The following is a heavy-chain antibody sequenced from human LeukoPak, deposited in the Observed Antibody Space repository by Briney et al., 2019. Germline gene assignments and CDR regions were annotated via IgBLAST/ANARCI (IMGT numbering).Heavy chain of an antibody. V-gene: IGHV3-21*01. D-gene: IGHD1-14*01. CDR1: GFTFSSYW. CDR3: AREFMYRPGRFTKYYFDY. CDR2: ISSSSSYI. J-gene: IGHJ4*02. Sequence: GGSLRLSCAASGFTFSSYWMSWVRQAPGKGLEWVSSISSSSSYIYYADSVKGRFTISRDNAKNSLYLQMNSLRAEDTAVYYCAREFMYRPGRFTKYYFDYWGQGTLVTVSS.